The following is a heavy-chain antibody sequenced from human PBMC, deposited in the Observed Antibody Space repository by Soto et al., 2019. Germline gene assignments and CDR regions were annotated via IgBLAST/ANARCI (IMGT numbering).Heavy chain of an antibody. D-gene: IGHD1-26*01. Sequence: QVHLVGSGGGLVKPGGSLRLSCTVSGFAFRHNYLTWIRQGPGKGLEWLSYISTSGSPAYYADSVNGRFTISTDNAKKSLYLQMDSLRAEDTGVYYCATGGIYYEAWGQGTLVTVSS. CDR1: GFAFRHNY. CDR3: ATGGIYYEA. CDR2: ISTSGSPA. V-gene: IGHV3-11*01. J-gene: IGHJ5*02.